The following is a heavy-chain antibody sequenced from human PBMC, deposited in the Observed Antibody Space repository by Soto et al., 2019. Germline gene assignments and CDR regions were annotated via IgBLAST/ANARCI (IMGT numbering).Heavy chain of an antibody. Sequence: GGSLRLSCAASGFTFSSYAMHWVRQAPGKGLEWVAVISYDGSNKYYADSVKGRFTISRDNSKNTLYLQMNSLRAEDTAVYYCARVSGGDGYYYYYYGMDVWGQGTTVTVS. V-gene: IGHV3-30-3*01. CDR3: ARVSGGDGYYYYYYGMDV. CDR2: ISYDGSNK. CDR1: GFTFSSYA. D-gene: IGHD2-21*02. J-gene: IGHJ6*02.